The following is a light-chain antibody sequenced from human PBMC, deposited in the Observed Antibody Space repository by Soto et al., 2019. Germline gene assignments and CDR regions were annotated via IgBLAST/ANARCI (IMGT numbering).Light chain of an antibody. Sequence: QSALTQPASVFGSPGQSITFSCTGISSDVGGYNFVSWYQQHPGKAPKLMIYEVSSRPSGVSNRFSGSKSGNTASLTISGLQPEDEADYYCSSYTTSSTVVFGTGTKVTV. J-gene: IGLJ1*01. CDR3: SSYTTSSTVV. V-gene: IGLV2-14*03. CDR2: EVS. CDR1: SSDVGGYNF.